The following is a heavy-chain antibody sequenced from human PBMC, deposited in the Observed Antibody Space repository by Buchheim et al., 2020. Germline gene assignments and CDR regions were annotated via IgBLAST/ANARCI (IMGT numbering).Heavy chain of an antibody. D-gene: IGHD2-15*01. CDR1: GGSISSGDYY. V-gene: IGHV4-30-4*01. CDR3: ASGWRCSGGSCYTYYGMDV. CDR2: IYYSGST. Sequence: QVQLQESGPGLVKPSQTLSLTCTVSGGSISSGDYYWSWIRQPPGKGLEWIGYIYYSGSTYYNPSLKSRVTISVATSQNQFSLKLSSVTAADTAVYYCASGWRCSGGSCYTYYGMDVWGQGTT. J-gene: IGHJ6*02.